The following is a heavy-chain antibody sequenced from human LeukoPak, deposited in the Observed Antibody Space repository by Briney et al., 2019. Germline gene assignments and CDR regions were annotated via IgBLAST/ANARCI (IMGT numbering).Heavy chain of an antibody. CDR1: GASISGSGYY. D-gene: IGHD6-19*01. CDR3: AREVAATSTAIKYYFDN. V-gene: IGHV4-61*02. J-gene: IGHJ4*02. CDR2: IYTSGGT. Sequence: SETLSLTCAVSGASISGSGYYLGWIRQPAGKRLEWIGRIYTSGGTNYNPSLKSRVTISVDTSKNQFSLKVNSVTAADTAVYYCAREVAATSTAIKYYFDNWGQGTLVTVSS.